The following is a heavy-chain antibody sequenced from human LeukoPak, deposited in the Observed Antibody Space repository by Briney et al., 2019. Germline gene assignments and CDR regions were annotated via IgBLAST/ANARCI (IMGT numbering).Heavy chain of an antibody. CDR2: ISSSSSYI. CDR3: ARVFGIAVAGTPDY. D-gene: IGHD6-19*01. Sequence: GGSLRLSCAASGFTFSSYSMNWVRQAPGKGLEWVSSISSSSSYIYYADSVKGRFTISRDNAKNSLYLQMNSLRAEDTAVYYCARVFGIAVAGTPDYWGQGTQVTVSS. V-gene: IGHV3-21*01. CDR1: GFTFSSYS. J-gene: IGHJ4*02.